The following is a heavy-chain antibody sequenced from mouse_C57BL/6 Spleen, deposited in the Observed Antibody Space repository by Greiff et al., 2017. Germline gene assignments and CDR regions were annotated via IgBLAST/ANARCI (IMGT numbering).Heavy chain of an antibody. CDR1: GYTFTSYW. D-gene: IGHD2-1*01. V-gene: IGHV1-69*01. Sequence: QVQLQQPGAELVMPGASVKLSCKASGYTFTSYWMHWVKQRPGQGLEWIGEIDPSDSYTNYNQKFKGKSTLTVDKSSSTAYMQLSSLTSEGSAVYYCARGGGNYEFAYWGQGTLVTVSA. CDR3: ARGGGNYEFAY. CDR2: IDPSDSYT. J-gene: IGHJ3*01.